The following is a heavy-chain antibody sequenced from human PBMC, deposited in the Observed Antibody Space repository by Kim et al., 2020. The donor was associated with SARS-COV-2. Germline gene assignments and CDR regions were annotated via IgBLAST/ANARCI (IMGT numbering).Heavy chain of an antibody. D-gene: IGHD3-10*02. CDR2: INSSGSSI. Sequence: GGSLRLSCVASGFTFSDYWMRWIRQAPGKGLVWVSRINSSGSSINYADSVKGRFTISIDNARNTLYLQMNSLRAEDTAVYYCASLSTGYVEATFDYWGQGTLVTVSS. J-gene: IGHJ4*02. V-gene: IGHV3-74*01. CDR3: ASLSTGYVEATFDY. CDR1: GFTFSDYW.